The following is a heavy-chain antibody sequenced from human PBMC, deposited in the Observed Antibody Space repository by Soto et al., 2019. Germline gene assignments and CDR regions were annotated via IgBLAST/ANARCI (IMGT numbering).Heavy chain of an antibody. CDR3: ARHGGGGYYYYYMDV. J-gene: IGHJ6*03. Sequence: SETLSLTCTVSGGSISTYYWSWIRQPPGKGLEWIGYIYYLGSTDYNPSLKSRATISVDTSKNKFSLKLSSVTAADTAVYHCARHGGGGYYYYYMDVWGKGTTVTVSS. V-gene: IGHV4-59*08. CDR1: GGSISTYY. CDR2: IYYLGST. D-gene: IGHD2-15*01.